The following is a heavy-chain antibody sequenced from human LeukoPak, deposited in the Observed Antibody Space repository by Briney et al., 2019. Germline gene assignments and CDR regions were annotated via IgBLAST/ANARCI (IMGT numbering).Heavy chain of an antibody. CDR2: ISSNGGST. D-gene: IGHD3-16*01. CDR1: GFTFSGYS. V-gene: IGHV3-64D*06. Sequence: GGSLRLSCAASGFTFSGYSMRWVRQAPGKGLEYVSAISSNGGSTYYADSVKGRFTISRDNVKNTLYLQMSSLRAEDTAVYYCVKGRGECATQPTSWSWGQ. J-gene: IGHJ1*01. CDR3: VKGRGECATQPTSWS.